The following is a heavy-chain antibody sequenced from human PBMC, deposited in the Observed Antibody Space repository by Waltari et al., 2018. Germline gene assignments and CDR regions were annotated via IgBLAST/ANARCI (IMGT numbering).Heavy chain of an antibody. CDR3: ARDRWELRWQVWGWFDP. V-gene: IGHV4-4*07. CDR1: GGSISSYY. J-gene: IGHJ5*02. Sequence: QVQLQESGPGLVKPSETLSLTCTVSGGSISSYYWRWIRQPAGKGLEWIGRIYTSGSTNYNPSLKSRVTMSVDTSKNQFSLKLSSVTAADTAVYYCARDRWELRWQVWGWFDPWGQGTLVTVSS. D-gene: IGHD1-26*01. CDR2: IYTSGST.